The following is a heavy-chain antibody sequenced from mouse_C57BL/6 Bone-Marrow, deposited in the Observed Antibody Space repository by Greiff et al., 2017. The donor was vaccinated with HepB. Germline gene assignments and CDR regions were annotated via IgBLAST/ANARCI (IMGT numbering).Heavy chain of an antibody. CDR3: ARSPLYYYGSSYWYFDV. CDR2: IRNKANGYTT. V-gene: IGHV7-3*01. D-gene: IGHD1-1*01. Sequence: EVKVVESGGGLVQPGGSLSLSCAASGFTFTDYYMSWVRQPPGKALEWLGFIRNKANGYTTEYSASVKGRFTISRDNSQSILYLQMNALRAEDSATYYCARSPLYYYGSSYWYFDVWGTGTTVTVSS. J-gene: IGHJ1*03. CDR1: GFTFTDYY.